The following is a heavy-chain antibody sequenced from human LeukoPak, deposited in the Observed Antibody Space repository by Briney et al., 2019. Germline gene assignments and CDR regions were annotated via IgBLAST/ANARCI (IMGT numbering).Heavy chain of an antibody. Sequence: ESGGSLRLSCVASGLTFHINAMNWVRQAPGKGLEWVSAISGSGSSAHYADSVKGRFTISRDNSKNTVYLEMHSLRGEDTAVYYCAKDRGPYVGIANNWLDPWGQGTPVIVSS. J-gene: IGHJ5*02. V-gene: IGHV3-23*01. CDR3: AKDRGPYVGIANNWLDP. CDR2: ISGSGSSA. D-gene: IGHD3-16*01. CDR1: GLTFHINA.